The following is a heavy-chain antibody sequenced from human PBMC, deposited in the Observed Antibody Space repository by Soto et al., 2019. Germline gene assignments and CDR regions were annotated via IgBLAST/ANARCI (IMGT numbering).Heavy chain of an antibody. CDR3: AKVKGPFDY. CDR2: ISGSGGST. Sequence: EVQLLESGGGLVQPGGSLRLSCAASGFSFSSYAMTWVRQAPGRGLEWVSRISGSGGSTDYADSVKGRFTISRDNSKNALYLQMNSLRAEDTAVDYCAKVKGPFDYWGQGTLVTVSS. J-gene: IGHJ4*02. CDR1: GFSFSSYA. V-gene: IGHV3-23*01.